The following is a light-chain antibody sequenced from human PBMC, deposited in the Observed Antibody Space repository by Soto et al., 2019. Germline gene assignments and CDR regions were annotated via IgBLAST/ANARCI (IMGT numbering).Light chain of an antibody. CDR2: AAS. CDR1: QSISSY. CDR3: QQSYSTPIT. Sequence: DIQMTQSPPSLSASVGDRVTITCRASQSISSYLNWYQQKPGKAPNLLIYAASSLQSGVPSRFSGSGSGTDFTLTISSLQPEDFATYYCQQSYSTPITFGQGTRLEIK. V-gene: IGKV1-39*01. J-gene: IGKJ5*01.